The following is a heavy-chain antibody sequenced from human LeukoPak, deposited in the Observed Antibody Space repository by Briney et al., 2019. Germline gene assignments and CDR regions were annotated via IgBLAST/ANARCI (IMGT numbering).Heavy chain of an antibody. CDR1: GGSISSHY. Sequence: SETLSLTCTVSGGSISSHYWSWIRQPPGKGLEWIGYIYYSGSTNYNPSLKSRVTISVDTSKNQFSLKLSSETAADTAVYYCARADSSGFHPYDYWGQGTLVTVSS. CDR3: ARADSSGFHPYDY. J-gene: IGHJ4*02. V-gene: IGHV4-59*11. CDR2: IYYSGST. D-gene: IGHD6-19*01.